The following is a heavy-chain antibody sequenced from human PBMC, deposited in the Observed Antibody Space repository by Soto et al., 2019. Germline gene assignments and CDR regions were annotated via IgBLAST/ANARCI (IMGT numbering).Heavy chain of an antibody. CDR2: IKQDGSET. D-gene: IGHD2-2*01. V-gene: IGHV3-7*01. J-gene: IGHJ6*03. CDR3: ARYRAFCSGTNCRRGSIYYYYMDV. Sequence: EVHLVESGGGLVQPGGSLRLSCAASGFTFSGHWMSWVRQAPGKGLEWVAHIKQDGSETFYVGSVKGRFTISRDNAKNSLELQMNRLRAEDTALYYGARYRAFCSGTNCRRGSIYYYYMDVWGNGTTVTVSS. CDR1: GFTFSGHW.